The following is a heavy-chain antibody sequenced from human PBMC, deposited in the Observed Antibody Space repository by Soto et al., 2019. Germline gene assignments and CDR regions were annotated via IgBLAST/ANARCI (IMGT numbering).Heavy chain of an antibody. CDR2: INHSGST. CDR1: GGSFSGYY. J-gene: IGHJ4*02. Sequence: SETLSLTCAVYGGSFSGYYWSWIRQPPGKGLEWIGEINHSGSTNYNPSLKSRVTISVDTSKNQFSLKLSSVTAADTAVYYCATHLRITMVRGVMPFWNWGQGTLVTVSS. CDR3: ATHLRITMVRGVMPFWN. V-gene: IGHV4-34*01. D-gene: IGHD3-10*01.